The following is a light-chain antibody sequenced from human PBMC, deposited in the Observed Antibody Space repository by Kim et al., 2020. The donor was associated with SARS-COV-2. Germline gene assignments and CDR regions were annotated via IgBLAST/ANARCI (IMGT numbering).Light chain of an antibody. CDR1: SSNIGRNI. CDR3: TAWDDSLNFVV. CDR2: SNN. V-gene: IGLV1-44*01. J-gene: IGLJ2*01. Sequence: GQRVNISCSGSSSNIGRNIVNWHQQVPGTAPKLLIYSNNQRPSGVPDRFSASKSGTSASLAISGLQSEDEADYYCTAWDDSLNFVVFGGGTQLTVL.